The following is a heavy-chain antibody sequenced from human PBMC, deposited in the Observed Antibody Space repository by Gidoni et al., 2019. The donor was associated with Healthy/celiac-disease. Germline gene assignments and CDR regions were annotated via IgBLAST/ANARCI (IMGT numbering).Heavy chain of an antibody. V-gene: IGHV3-53*02. D-gene: IGHD3-10*01. CDR1: GFTVSSDY. Sequence: EVQLVETGGGLIQPGGSLRLSCAASGFTVSSDYLSWVRQAPGKGLEWVSVIYSGGSTYYADSVKGRFTISRDNSKNTLYLQMNSLRAEDTAVYYCAREHLDPSGSYYRSYYFDYWGQGTLVTVSS. J-gene: IGHJ4*02. CDR3: AREHLDPSGSYYRSYYFDY. CDR2: IYSGGST.